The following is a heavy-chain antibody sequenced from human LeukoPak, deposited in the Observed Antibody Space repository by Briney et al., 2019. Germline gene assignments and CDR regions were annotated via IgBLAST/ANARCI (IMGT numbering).Heavy chain of an antibody. V-gene: IGHV1-8*01. Sequence: ASVKVSCKASGYTFTSYDINWVRQAPGQGLEWMGWMNPNSGNTGYAQKFQGRVSMTRDTSISTAYMELSRLRSDDTAVYYCARPHCSSTSCYNYYYYMDVWGKGTTVTVSS. CDR1: GYTFTSYD. CDR2: MNPNSGNT. J-gene: IGHJ6*03. D-gene: IGHD2-2*02. CDR3: ARPHCSSTSCYNYYYYMDV.